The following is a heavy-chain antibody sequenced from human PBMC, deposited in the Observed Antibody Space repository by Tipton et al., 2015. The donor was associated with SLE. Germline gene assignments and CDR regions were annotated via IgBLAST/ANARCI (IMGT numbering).Heavy chain of an antibody. CDR2: INPSGGST. Sequence: QLVQSGAEVKKPGASVKASCKASGYTLTSYYMHWVRQAPGQGLEWMGIINPSGGSTSYAQKFQGRVTMTRDTSTSTVYMELSSLRSEDTAMYYCARVVGVGAMGYWGQGTLVTVSS. CDR1: GYTLTSYY. J-gene: IGHJ4*02. D-gene: IGHD1-26*01. CDR3: ARVVGVGAMGY. V-gene: IGHV1-46*01.